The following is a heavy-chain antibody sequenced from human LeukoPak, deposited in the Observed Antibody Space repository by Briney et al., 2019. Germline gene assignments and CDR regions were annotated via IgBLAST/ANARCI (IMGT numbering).Heavy chain of an antibody. CDR1: GFTFSSYD. D-gene: IGHD1-26*01. V-gene: IGHV3-13*01. CDR2: IGTAGDT. CDR3: AREGAALGDDAFDI. Sequence: GGSLRLSCAASGFTFSSYDTHWVRQATGKGLEWVSAIGTAGDTYYPGSVKGRFTISRENAKNSLYLQMNSLRAEDTAVYYCAREGAALGDDAFDIWGQGTMVTVSS. J-gene: IGHJ3*02.